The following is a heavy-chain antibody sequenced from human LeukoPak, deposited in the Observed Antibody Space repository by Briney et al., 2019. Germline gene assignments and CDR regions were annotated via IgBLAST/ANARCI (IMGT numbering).Heavy chain of an antibody. CDR1: GYTFTSYG. J-gene: IGHJ3*02. CDR3: ARGRNYYDTSGYYYEGDAFDI. CDR2: INPSGGST. D-gene: IGHD3-22*01. V-gene: IGHV1-46*01. Sequence: WASVKVSCKASGYTFTSYGISWVRQAPGQGLEWMGIINPSGGSTSYAQKFQGTVTMTRNMSTSTVYMELSSLRSEDTAVYYCARGRNYYDTSGYYYEGDAFDIWGQGTMVTVSS.